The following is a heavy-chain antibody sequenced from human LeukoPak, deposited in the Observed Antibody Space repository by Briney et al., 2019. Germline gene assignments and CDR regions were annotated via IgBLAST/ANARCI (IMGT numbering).Heavy chain of an antibody. J-gene: IGHJ4*02. Sequence: SETLSLTCTVSGGSINSYYWSWIRQPPGKGLEWIGYIYYSGSTNYNPSLKSRVTISVDTSKNQFSLKLSSVTAADTAVYYCATGRAAAAIEGGYYFDYWGQGTLVTVSS. CDR1: GGSINSYY. CDR2: IYYSGST. CDR3: ATGRAAAAIEGGYYFDY. V-gene: IGHV4-59*01. D-gene: IGHD6-13*01.